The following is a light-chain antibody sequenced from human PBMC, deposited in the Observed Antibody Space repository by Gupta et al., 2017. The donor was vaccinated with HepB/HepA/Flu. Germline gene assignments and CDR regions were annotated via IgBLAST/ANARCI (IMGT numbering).Light chain of an antibody. CDR3: QQYYSTPRT. Sequence: DTVMSQCQDTLVVSLGVRVTLHCKSSQSVLYSSNNKNYLAWYQQKPGQPPKLLIYWASTRESGVPDRFSGSGSGTDFTLTISSLQAEDVAVYYCQQYYSTPRTFGQGTKLEIK. V-gene: IGKV4-1*01. CDR1: QSVLYSSNNKNY. CDR2: WAS. J-gene: IGKJ2*01.